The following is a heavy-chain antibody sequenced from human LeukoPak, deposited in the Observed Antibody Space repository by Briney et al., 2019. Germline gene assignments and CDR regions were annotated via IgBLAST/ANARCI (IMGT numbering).Heavy chain of an antibody. Sequence: GCLRLSCAASGFTFNNYAMSWVRQAPGKGLEWVSATSASGATTYYADSVKGRFTISRDNSENTLFLQMNSLRAEDTAVYYCAKEPREYCSSTSWPNWFDSWGQGTLVTVCS. CDR3: AKEPREYCSSTSWPNWFDS. J-gene: IGHJ5*01. CDR2: TSASGATT. V-gene: IGHV3-23*01. D-gene: IGHD2-2*01. CDR1: GFTFNNYA.